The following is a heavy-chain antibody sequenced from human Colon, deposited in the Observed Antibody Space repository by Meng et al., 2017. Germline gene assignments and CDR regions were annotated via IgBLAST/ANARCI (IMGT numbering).Heavy chain of an antibody. V-gene: IGHV1-2*06. D-gene: IGHD6-19*01. CDR3: AKIHLGDSGLDY. Sequence: VQLVQSGAGVKKPGAAVKFSCKASGYSLSGYYMHWVRQVPGQGLEWMGRINADSGGTNYAEKFQGRVTLTRDTSINTAYMEVTSLRSDDTAVYYCAKIHLGDSGLDYWGQGTLVTVSS. J-gene: IGHJ4*02. CDR1: GYSLSGYY. CDR2: INADSGGT.